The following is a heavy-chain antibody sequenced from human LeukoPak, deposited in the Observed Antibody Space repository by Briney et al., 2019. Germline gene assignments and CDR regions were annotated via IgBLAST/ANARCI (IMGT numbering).Heavy chain of an antibody. D-gene: IGHD4-11*01. CDR2: MNPNSGNT. J-gene: IGHJ4*02. Sequence: ASVKVSCKASGYTFTTYDINWVRQATGQGLEWMGWMNPNSGNTGYAQKSQGRVTMTRNTSISTAYMELSSLTSEDTAVYYCARGTCDYSSKIDCWGQGTLVTVSS. CDR3: ARGTCDYSSKIDC. V-gene: IGHV1-8*01. CDR1: GYTFTTYD.